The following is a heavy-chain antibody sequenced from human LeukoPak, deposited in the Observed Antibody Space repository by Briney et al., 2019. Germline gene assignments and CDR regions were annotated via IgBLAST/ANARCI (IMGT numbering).Heavy chain of an antibody. D-gene: IGHD3-9*01. Sequence: GGSLRLSCAASGFTFSSYAMSWVRQAPGKGLEWVSAISGSGGSTYYADSVKGRFTTSRDNSKNTLYLQMNSLRAEDTAVYYCAKDSREGGYFDWPALLYYYYGMDVWGKGTTVTVSS. J-gene: IGHJ6*04. CDR3: AKDSREGGYFDWPALLYYYYGMDV. CDR1: GFTFSSYA. V-gene: IGHV3-23*01. CDR2: ISGSGGST.